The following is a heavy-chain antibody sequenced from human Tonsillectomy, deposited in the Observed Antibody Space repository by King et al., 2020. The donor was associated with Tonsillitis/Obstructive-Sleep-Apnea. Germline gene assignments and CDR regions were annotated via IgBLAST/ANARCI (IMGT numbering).Heavy chain of an antibody. CDR3: ASSGLMRNWFYP. V-gene: IGHV1-45*02. D-gene: IGHD3-10*01. J-gene: IGHJ5*02. Sequence: QLVQSGAEVKKTGSSVKVSCKASGYTFTYRYLHWVRQAPGQALEWMGWITPFNGNTNYAQKFQDRVTITRDRSMSTAYMELSSLRSEDTAMYYCASSGLMRNWFYPWGQGTLVTVSS. CDR2: ITPFNGNT. CDR1: GYTFTYRY.